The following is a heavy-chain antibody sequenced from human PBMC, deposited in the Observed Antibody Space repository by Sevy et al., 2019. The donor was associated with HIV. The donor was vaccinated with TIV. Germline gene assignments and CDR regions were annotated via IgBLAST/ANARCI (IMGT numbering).Heavy chain of an antibody. CDR1: GYSFTSYW. Sequence: GESLKISCKGSGYSFTSYWIGWVRQMPGKGLEWMGIIYPGDSDTRYSPSFQGQVTISVDKSISTAYLQWSSLKASDTAMYYCARTRSDSGSYTALAYYYYMDVWGKGTTVTVSS. D-gene: IGHD1-26*01. CDR3: ARTRSDSGSYTALAYYYYMDV. V-gene: IGHV5-51*01. J-gene: IGHJ6*03. CDR2: IYPGDSDT.